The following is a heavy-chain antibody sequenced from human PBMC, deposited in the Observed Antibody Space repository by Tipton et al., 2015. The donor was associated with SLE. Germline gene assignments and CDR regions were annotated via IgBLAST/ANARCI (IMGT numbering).Heavy chain of an antibody. CDR2: IYSSGDR. CDR1: GVSISFDY. Sequence: TLSLTCTVSGVSISFDYWSGIRQSAGRGLEWIGRIYSSGDRDYNPPLRRRVTMSIDASQNRVSLRLKSVSAADTAVYYCAGGGVRPDPWGQGTLVTVSS. V-gene: IGHV4-4*07. CDR3: AGGGVRPDP. J-gene: IGHJ5*02. D-gene: IGHD2-8*01.